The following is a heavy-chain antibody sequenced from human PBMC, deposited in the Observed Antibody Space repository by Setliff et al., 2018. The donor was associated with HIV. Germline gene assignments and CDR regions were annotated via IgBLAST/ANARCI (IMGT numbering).Heavy chain of an antibody. V-gene: IGHV3-15*01. CDR2: IKSKPDGGTT. CDR3: TTDQDWNYADY. CDR1: GFTFSNAW. D-gene: IGHD1-1*01. Sequence: PGGSLRLSCAASGFTFSNAWMSWVRQAPGKGLEWVGRIKSKPDGGTTDYAAPVKGRFTISRDDSKNSLYLQMNSLKTEDTAVYYCTTDQDWNYADYWGPGTLVTVSS. J-gene: IGHJ4*02.